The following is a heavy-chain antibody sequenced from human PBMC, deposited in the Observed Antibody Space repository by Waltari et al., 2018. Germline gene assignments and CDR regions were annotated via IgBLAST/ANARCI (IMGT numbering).Heavy chain of an antibody. CDR1: GFTFSSYS. V-gene: IGHV3-48*01. Sequence: EVQLVESGGGLVQPGGSLRLSCAASGFTFSSYSMNWVRQAPGKGLGWVSDISSSSSTIYYADSVKGRFTISRDKAKNSLYLQMNSLRAEDTAVYYCARERMVRGVRMDVWGQGTTVTVSS. CDR3: ARERMVRGVRMDV. J-gene: IGHJ6*02. D-gene: IGHD3-10*01. CDR2: ISSSSSTI.